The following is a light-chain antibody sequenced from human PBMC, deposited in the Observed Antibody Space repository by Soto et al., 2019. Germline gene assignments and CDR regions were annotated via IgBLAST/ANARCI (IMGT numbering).Light chain of an antibody. J-gene: IGLJ1*01. CDR3: SSYTSSSTHV. CDR1: SSDVGAYNF. V-gene: IGLV2-14*03. CDR2: DVS. Sequence: QPVLTQPASVSGSPGQSITISCTGASSDVGAYNFVSWYQQHPGKVPKLMIFDVSSRPSGVSDRFSGSKSGNTASLTISGLQAEDEGDYYCSSYTSSSTHVFGSGTKLTVL.